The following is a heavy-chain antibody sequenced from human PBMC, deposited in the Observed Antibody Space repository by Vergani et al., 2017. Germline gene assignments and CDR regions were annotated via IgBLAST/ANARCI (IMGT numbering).Heavy chain of an antibody. Sequence: EVQLVQSGAEVKKPGESLRISCKGSGYSFTSYWISWVRQMPGKGLEWMGRIDPSDSYTNYSPSFHGHVTISADQSISTAYLQWSSLKASDTAMYYCAITPYSSSSFDYWGQGTLVTVSS. V-gene: IGHV5-10-1*03. CDR3: AITPYSSSSFDY. CDR1: GYSFTSYW. CDR2: IDPSDSYT. D-gene: IGHD6-6*01. J-gene: IGHJ4*02.